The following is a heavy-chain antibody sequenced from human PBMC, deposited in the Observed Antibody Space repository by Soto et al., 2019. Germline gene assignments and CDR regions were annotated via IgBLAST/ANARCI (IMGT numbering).Heavy chain of an antibody. CDR1: GGSFSGYY. V-gene: IGHV4-34*01. Sequence: SETLSLTCAVYGGSFSGYYWTWIRQPPGTGLEWIGEINHSGSTNYNPSLKSRVTISVDNSKNTLYLQMNSLRAEDTAVYYCEKECDSGSYYTGYWGQGTLVTVSS. D-gene: IGHD3-10*01. J-gene: IGHJ4*02. CDR2: INHSGST. CDR3: EKECDSGSYYTGY.